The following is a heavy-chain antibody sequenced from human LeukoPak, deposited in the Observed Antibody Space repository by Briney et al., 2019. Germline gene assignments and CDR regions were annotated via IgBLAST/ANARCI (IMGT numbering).Heavy chain of an antibody. D-gene: IGHD3-22*01. V-gene: IGHV1-24*01. J-gene: IGHJ4*02. CDR1: GYTLTELS. Sequence: ASVKVSCKVSGYTLTELSMHWVRQAPGKGLEWMGGFDPDDGETIYAQKFQGRVTMTEDTSTDTAYMELSSLRSEDTAVYYCATVIGNYYDSSGYYYLSYWGQGTLVTVSS. CDR2: FDPDDGET. CDR3: ATVIGNYYDSSGYYYLSY.